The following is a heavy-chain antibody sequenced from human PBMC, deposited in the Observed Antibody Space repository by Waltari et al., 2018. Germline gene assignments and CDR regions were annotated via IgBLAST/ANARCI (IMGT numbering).Heavy chain of an antibody. CDR2: IIPSLGIE. J-gene: IGHJ5*02. V-gene: IGHV1-69*10. CDR3: AREAGRKRYGSGRNWCDP. Sequence: QVQLVQSGAEVKKPGSSVKVSCKASGGTFSSYAISWVRPAPGQGLEWMGGIIPSLGIEKDAQKGQGRGTITGEKTTSTADMELSRLRSEDTDVYYGAREAGRKRYGSGRNWCDPWGQGTLVTVSS. CDR1: GGTFSSYA. D-gene: IGHD3-10*01.